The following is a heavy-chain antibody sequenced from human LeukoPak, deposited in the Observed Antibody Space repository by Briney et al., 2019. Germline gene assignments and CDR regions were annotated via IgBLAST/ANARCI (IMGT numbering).Heavy chain of an antibody. V-gene: IGHV4-34*01. Sequence: SETLSLTCAVYGGSFSGYYWSWIRQPPGKGLEWIGEINHSRSTNYNPSLKSRVTISVDTSKNQFSLKLSSVTAADTAVYYCARLSIAVAGTHADYWGQGTLVTVSS. J-gene: IGHJ4*02. CDR1: GGSFSGYY. D-gene: IGHD6-19*01. CDR2: INHSRST. CDR3: ARLSIAVAGTHADY.